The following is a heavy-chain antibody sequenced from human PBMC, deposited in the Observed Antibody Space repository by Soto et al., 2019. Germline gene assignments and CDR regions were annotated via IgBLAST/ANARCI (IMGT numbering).Heavy chain of an antibody. CDR3: ARDPPIAMVTTFDY. CDR1: GFTFSSYS. V-gene: IGHV3-48*02. CDR2: ISSSSSTI. Sequence: QSGGSLRLSCVGSGFTFSSYSMNWVRQAPGKGLEWVSYISSSSSTIYYADSVKGRFTISRDNAKNSLYLQMNSLRDEDTAVYYCARDPPIAMVTTFDYWGQGTLVTVSS. D-gene: IGHD5-18*01. J-gene: IGHJ4*02.